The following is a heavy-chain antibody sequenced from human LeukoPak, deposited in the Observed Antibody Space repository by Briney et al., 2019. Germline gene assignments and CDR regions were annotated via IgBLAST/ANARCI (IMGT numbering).Heavy chain of an antibody. V-gene: IGHV1-69*05. D-gene: IGHD2-15*01. Sequence: ASVKVSCKASGGTFSSYAINWVRQAPGQGLEWLGRIIPIFATTNYAQKFQARVTITTDESTNTAYMELSSLRSEDTAMYYCARESRHCIGDSCYPNAFDVWGQGTMVTISS. CDR1: GGTFSSYA. CDR2: IIPIFATT. CDR3: ARESRHCIGDSCYPNAFDV. J-gene: IGHJ3*01.